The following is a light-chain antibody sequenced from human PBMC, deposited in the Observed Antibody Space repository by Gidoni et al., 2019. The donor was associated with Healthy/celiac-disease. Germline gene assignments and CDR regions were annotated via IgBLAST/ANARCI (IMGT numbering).Light chain of an antibody. CDR3: QQASSFPGT. J-gene: IGKJ1*01. CDR1: QDISTS. CDR2: AAS. V-gene: IGKV1-12*01. Sequence: DIQMPQSPSSVSASVGDRVTMPCRASQDISTSVAWYQQKSGKAPTLLIYAASNLQSGVPSRFSGSGSGTVFTLTISSLQPEDFATYYCQQASSFPGTFGQXTKVEIK.